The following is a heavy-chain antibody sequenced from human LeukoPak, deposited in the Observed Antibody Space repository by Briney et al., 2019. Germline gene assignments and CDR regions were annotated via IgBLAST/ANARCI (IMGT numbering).Heavy chain of an antibody. CDR1: GFTFSSYG. Sequence: PGRSLRLSCAASGFTFSSYGMHWVRQAPGKGLEWVAVIWYDGSNKYYADSVKGRFTISRDNSKNTLYLQMNSLRAEDTAVYYCAKSRRDSSGYNPFDSWGQGTLVTVSS. J-gene: IGHJ4*02. CDR2: IWYDGSNK. V-gene: IGHV3-33*06. CDR3: AKSRRDSSGYNPFDS. D-gene: IGHD3-22*01.